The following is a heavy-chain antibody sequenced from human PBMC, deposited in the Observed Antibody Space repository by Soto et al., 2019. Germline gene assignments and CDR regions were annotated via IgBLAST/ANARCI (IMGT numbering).Heavy chain of an antibody. CDR2: IYQSGTT. Sequence: SETLSLICSVSGGSVRSGSYYWTWIRQPPGKGLEWIGYIYQSGTTNYNASLKSRVTISIDTSKNQFFLKLNSVRAEDTAVYYCAKDYYDSSGYSYFDYWGQGTQVTVSS. CDR3: AKDYYDSSGYSYFDY. CDR1: GGSVRSGSYY. D-gene: IGHD3-22*01. V-gene: IGHV4-61*01. J-gene: IGHJ4*02.